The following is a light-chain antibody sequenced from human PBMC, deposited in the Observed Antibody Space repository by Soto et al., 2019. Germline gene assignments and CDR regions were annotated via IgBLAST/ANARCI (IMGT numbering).Light chain of an antibody. CDR1: QGISNF. V-gene: IGKV1-27*01. J-gene: IGKJ1*01. CDR3: QKYNSAPWT. CDR2: AAS. Sequence: DIQMTQSPSSLSASVGDRVTITCRASQGISNFLAWHQQKPGKVPKLLIYAASTLQSGVRSRFSGSGSATDFTLTITSLELEDLATYYCQKYNSAPWTFGQGTKVDIK.